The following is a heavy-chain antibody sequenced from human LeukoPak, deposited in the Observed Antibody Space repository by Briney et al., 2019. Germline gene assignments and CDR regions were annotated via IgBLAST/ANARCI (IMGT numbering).Heavy chain of an antibody. V-gene: IGHV4-39*07. J-gene: IGHJ4*02. Sequence: SETLSLTCTVSGGSISTSSYYWGWVRQPPGKGLEWIGEIYHSGSTNYNPSLKSRVTISVDKSKNQFSLKLSSVTAADTAVYYCASGSYDSSGYSDLDYWGQGTLVTVSS. D-gene: IGHD3-22*01. CDR2: IYHSGST. CDR3: ASGSYDSSGYSDLDY. CDR1: GGSISTSSYY.